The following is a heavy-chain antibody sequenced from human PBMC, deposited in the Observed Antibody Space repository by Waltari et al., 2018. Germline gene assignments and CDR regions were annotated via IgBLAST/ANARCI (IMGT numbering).Heavy chain of an antibody. CDR1: GDPISTTDC. CDR3: ARDRGRGLYLDS. D-gene: IGHD2-15*01. CDR2: VRGDGKT. V-gene: IGHV4-4*02. J-gene: IGHJ4*02. Sequence: QLRLQESCPGLVKPSGTLSLTCPVAGDPISTTDCWSWVRQPPGKGPEWIGQVRGDGKTNYHPSFASRVTVSLDTYNNQFSLRVTSATAADTAVYYCARDRGRGLYLDSWGPGTLVTVSP.